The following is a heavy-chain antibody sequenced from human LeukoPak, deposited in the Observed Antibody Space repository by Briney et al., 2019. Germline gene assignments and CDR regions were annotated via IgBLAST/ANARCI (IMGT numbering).Heavy chain of an antibody. CDR2: IIGTGDST. Sequence: GGSLRLSCAACGFTSRYHGMRWVRQAPGKGLEWVSGIIGTGDSTFYADPVKGRFTISRDNSRNTLYLHMNSLRVDDTAVYYCARLYNDYFDYWGQGALVTVSS. D-gene: IGHD5-24*01. CDR1: GFTSRYHG. J-gene: IGHJ4*02. V-gene: IGHV3-23*01. CDR3: ARLYNDYFDY.